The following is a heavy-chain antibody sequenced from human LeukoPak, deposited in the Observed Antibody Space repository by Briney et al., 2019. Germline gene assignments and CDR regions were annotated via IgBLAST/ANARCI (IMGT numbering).Heavy chain of an antibody. D-gene: IGHD2/OR15-2a*01. CDR2: IRYDGSNK. J-gene: IGHJ5*02. V-gene: IGHV3-30*02. Sequence: PGGSLRLSCAASGFTFSSYGMHWVRQAPGKGLEWVAFIRYDGSNKYYADSVKGRFTISRDNSKNTLYLQMNSLRDEDTAVYYCAKEGPNINWFDPWGQGTLVTVSS. CDR3: AKEGPNINWFDP. CDR1: GFTFSSYG.